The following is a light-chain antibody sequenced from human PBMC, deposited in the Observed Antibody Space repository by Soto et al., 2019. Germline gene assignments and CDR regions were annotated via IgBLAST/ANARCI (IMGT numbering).Light chain of an antibody. J-gene: IGKJ3*01. V-gene: IGKV1-39*01. Sequence: DIQMTQSPSSLSASVGDRVTITCRASQNISKYLNWYQSKPGKAPKLLIYAASTLHSGVPSRFSGSESVTEFTLTISSLQPEDFGDYICQQSYKTPFTLGTGTKVEIK. CDR3: QQSYKTPFT. CDR2: AAS. CDR1: QNISKY.